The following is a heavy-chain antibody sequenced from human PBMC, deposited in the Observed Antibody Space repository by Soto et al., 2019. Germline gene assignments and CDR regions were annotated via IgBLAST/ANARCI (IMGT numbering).Heavy chain of an antibody. CDR3: ARDLDYVEDY. Sequence: EVQLVESGGGLVQPGGSLRLSCAASGFTFSSYWMSWVRQAPGKGLEWVANIKQDGSEKYYVDSLKGRFTISRDNAKNSRYLQMNSLRAEGTDVYYCARDLDYVEDYWGRGTLITVSS. CDR1: GFTFSSYW. V-gene: IGHV3-7*05. D-gene: IGHD4-17*01. CDR2: IKQDGSEK. J-gene: IGHJ4*02.